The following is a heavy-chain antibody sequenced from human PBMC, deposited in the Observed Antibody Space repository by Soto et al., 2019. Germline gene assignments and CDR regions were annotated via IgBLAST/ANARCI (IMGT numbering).Heavy chain of an antibody. CDR1: GGSISSSSYY. J-gene: IGHJ4*02. Sequence: SETLSLTCTVSGGSISSSSYYWGWIRQPPGKGLEWIGYIYYSGSTNYNPSLKSRVTISVDTSNNQFSLKLSFVTAADTAVYYCASSGRWDFDYWGQGTLVTVSS. V-gene: IGHV4-61*05. D-gene: IGHD3-10*01. CDR3: ASSGRWDFDY. CDR2: IYYSGST.